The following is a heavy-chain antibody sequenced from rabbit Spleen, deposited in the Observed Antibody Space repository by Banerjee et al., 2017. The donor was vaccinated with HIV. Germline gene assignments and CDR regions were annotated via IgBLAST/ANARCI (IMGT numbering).Heavy chain of an antibody. D-gene: IGHD8-1*01. CDR1: GISFGISDY. CDR3: ARDSGSSFSSYGMDL. J-gene: IGHJ6*01. Sequence: QSLEESGGDLVKPGGTLTLTCKASGISFGISDYMCWVRQAPGKGLEWIACIDAGSSDFTYHANWAKGRFTISKTSSTTVTLQATSLTVADTATYFCARDSGSSFSSYGMDLWAQGPWSPS. CDR2: IDAGSSDFT. V-gene: IGHV1S40*01.